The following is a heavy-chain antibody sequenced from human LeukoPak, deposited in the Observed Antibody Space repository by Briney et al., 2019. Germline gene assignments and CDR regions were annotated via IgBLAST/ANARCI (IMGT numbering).Heavy chain of an antibody. J-gene: IGHJ4*02. V-gene: IGHV2-26*01. D-gene: IGHD3-10*01. CDR1: GFSLSDRRMG. CDR2: IFPNDQK. Sequence: ESGPVLVKPTETLTLTCTVSGFSLSDRRMGVNWIRQPPGKALEWLAHIFPNDQKSYNTSLKSRITISKDTSKSQVVLIMTNMDPVDTATYYCARIDTFTRGNDYWGQGTPVTVSS. CDR3: ARIDTFTRGNDY.